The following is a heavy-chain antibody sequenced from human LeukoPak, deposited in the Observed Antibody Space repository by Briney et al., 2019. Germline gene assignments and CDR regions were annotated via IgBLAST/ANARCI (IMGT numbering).Heavy chain of an antibody. D-gene: IGHD5-18*01. V-gene: IGHV1-8*03. Sequence: GASVRVSCKASGYTFTSYDINWVRQATGQGLEWMGWMNPNSGNTGYAQKFQGRVTITRNTSISTAYMELSSLRSEDTAVYYCARPKTLGNTAMLVYWGQGTLVTVSS. CDR3: ARPKTLGNTAMLVY. J-gene: IGHJ4*02. CDR2: MNPNSGNT. CDR1: GYTFTSYD.